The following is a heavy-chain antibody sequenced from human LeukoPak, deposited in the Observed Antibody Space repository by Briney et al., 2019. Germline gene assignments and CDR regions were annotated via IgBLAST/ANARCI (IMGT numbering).Heavy chain of an antibody. Sequence: PSETLSLTCTVSGGSISSSSYYWGWIRQPPGQGLEWIGSIYYSGSTYYNPSLKSRVTISVDTSKNQFSLKLSSVTAADTAVYYCARTNSGYERCLDYWGQGTLVTVSS. J-gene: IGHJ4*02. D-gene: IGHD5-12*01. CDR3: ARTNSGYERCLDY. V-gene: IGHV4-39*01. CDR2: IYYSGST. CDR1: GGSISSSSYY.